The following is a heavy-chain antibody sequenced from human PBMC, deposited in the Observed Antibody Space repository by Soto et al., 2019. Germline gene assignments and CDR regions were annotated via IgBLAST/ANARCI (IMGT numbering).Heavy chain of an antibody. V-gene: IGHV1-18*01. J-gene: IGHJ5*02. CDR3: ARDWYPRFDP. CDR2: INPSSGET. CDR1: GYTFSSYG. D-gene: IGHD6-13*01. Sequence: IRLVQSGGEVRTPGASVKVSCKASGYTFSSYGITWVRQAPGQGLEWLGWINPSSGETNYAQKFQGRVTVTTDTSTTPGYMELRNLTFDDTAVYYCARDWYPRFDPWGQGTLVTVSS.